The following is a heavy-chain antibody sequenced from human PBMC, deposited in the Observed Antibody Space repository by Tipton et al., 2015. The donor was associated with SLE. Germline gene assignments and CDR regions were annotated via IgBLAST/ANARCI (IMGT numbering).Heavy chain of an antibody. Sequence: SLRLSCAASGFRFEDYAMHWVRQAPGKALEWVSAISGSGGSTYCADSVKGRFTISRDNSKNTLYLQMNSLRAEDTAVYYSAKDQGWNAPDFDYWGQGTLVTVSS. CDR3: AKDQGWNAPDFDY. CDR1: GFRFEDYA. CDR2: ISGSGGST. V-gene: IGHV3-23*01. D-gene: IGHD1-1*01. J-gene: IGHJ4*02.